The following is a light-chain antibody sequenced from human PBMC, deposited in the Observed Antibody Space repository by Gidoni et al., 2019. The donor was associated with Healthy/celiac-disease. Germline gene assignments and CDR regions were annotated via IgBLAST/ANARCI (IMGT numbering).Light chain of an antibody. CDR3: QQYNSWPPVALT. V-gene: IGKV3-15*01. CDR1: QSVSSN. J-gene: IGKJ4*01. Sequence: ELVMTQSPATLSVSPGERATLSCRASQSVSSNLAWYQQKPGQAPRLLIYGASTRATGIPARFSGSGSGTEFTLTISSLQSEDFAVYYCQQYNSWPPVALTFXGXTKVEIK. CDR2: GAS.